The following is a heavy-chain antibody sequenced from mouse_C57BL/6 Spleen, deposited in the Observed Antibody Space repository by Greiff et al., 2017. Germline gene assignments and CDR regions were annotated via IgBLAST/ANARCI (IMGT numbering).Heavy chain of an antibody. J-gene: IGHJ4*01. CDR1: GFSLTSYG. Sequence: VKLVESGPGLVAPSQSLSITCTVSGFSLTSYGVDWVRQSPGKGLEWLGVIWGVGSTNYNSALKSRLSISKDNSKCQVFLKMNSLQTDDTAMYYCASLSTSGEGYAMDYWGKGTSVTVSS. CDR3: ASLSTSGEGYAMDY. V-gene: IGHV2-6*01. D-gene: IGHD1-1*01. CDR2: IWGVGST.